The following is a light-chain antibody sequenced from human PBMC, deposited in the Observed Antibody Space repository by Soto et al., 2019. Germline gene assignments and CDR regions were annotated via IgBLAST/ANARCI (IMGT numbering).Light chain of an antibody. J-gene: IGKJ1*01. CDR2: AAS. CDR3: QQSYGSPGA. CDR1: QTINKY. Sequence: DIHLTQSPSSLSASVGDSVTITCRSSQTINKYLNWYQHRPGKAPKLLIYAASSLQTGVPTRFSRAGARTFVPLTISNLQLEDVASYYRQQSYGSPGAFGRGAKVEI. V-gene: IGKV1-39*01.